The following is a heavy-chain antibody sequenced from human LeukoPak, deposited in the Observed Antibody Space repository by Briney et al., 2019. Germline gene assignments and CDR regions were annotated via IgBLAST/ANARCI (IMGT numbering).Heavy chain of an antibody. CDR1: GGSISSFY. J-gene: IGHJ6*02. CDR2: IYTSWST. D-gene: IGHD6-19*01. CDR3: AYSSGWGFYYYGMDV. Sequence: SETLSLNCTVSGGSISSFYWSWIRQPAGKGLEWIGRIYTSWSTNYNPSLKSRVTMSVDTSKNQFSLKLSSVTAADTAVYYCAYSSGWGFYYYGMDVWGQGTTVTVSS. V-gene: IGHV4-4*07.